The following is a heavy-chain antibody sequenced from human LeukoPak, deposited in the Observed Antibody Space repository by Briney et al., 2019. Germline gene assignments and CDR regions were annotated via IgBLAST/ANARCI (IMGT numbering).Heavy chain of an antibody. CDR2: ISSSSSTI. CDR3: ARAGFTFSDYFGSFFDY. V-gene: IGHV3-48*01. D-gene: IGHD3-10*01. Sequence: PGGSLRLSCAASGFTFSSYSMNWVRQAPGKGLEWVSHISSSSSTIYYADSVKGRFTISRDNAKNSLYLQMNSLRAEDTAVYYCARAGFTFSDYFGSFFDYWGRETLVTVSS. J-gene: IGHJ4*02. CDR1: GFTFSSYS.